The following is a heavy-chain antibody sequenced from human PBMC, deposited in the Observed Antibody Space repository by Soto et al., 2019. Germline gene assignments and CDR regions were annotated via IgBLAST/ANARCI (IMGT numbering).Heavy chain of an antibody. J-gene: IGHJ6*02. Sequence: GGSLRLSCAASGFTFSDYYMSWIRQAPGKGLEWVSYISSSGSTIYYADSVKGRFTISRDNAKNSLYLQMNSLRAEDTAVYYCARVKNTDSSGYYYHYYYYGMDVWGQGATVTVSS. CDR3: ARVKNTDSSGYYYHYYYYGMDV. D-gene: IGHD3-22*01. V-gene: IGHV3-11*01. CDR2: ISSSGSTI. CDR1: GFTFSDYY.